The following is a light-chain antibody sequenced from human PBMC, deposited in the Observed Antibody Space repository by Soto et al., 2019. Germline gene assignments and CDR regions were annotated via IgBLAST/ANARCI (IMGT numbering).Light chain of an antibody. CDR3: QHYCSSPFT. Sequence: EIVLTQSPGTLSLSPGERATLSCRASQSVSSNYLAWYQQKPGQAPRLLVYGASIRATGIPDRFSGSGSGTDLTLAISRVEPEDFAVYYCQHYCSSPFTFGPGTRVDIK. J-gene: IGKJ3*01. CDR2: GAS. CDR1: QSVSSNY. V-gene: IGKV3-20*01.